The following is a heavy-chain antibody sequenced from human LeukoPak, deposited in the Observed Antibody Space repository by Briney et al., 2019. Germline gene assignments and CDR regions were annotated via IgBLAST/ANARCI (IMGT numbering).Heavy chain of an antibody. CDR2: ISSGNAI. Sequence: GGSLRLSCAASGFPFSSYEMNWARQAPGKGLEWVSYISSGNAIYYADSVKGRFTISRGNAKNSLYLQMNSLRAEDTAVYYCAINGFSSGWYEPYYFDNWGQGTLVTVSS. CDR1: GFPFSSYE. V-gene: IGHV3-48*03. D-gene: IGHD6-19*01. J-gene: IGHJ4*02. CDR3: AINGFSSGWYEPYYFDN.